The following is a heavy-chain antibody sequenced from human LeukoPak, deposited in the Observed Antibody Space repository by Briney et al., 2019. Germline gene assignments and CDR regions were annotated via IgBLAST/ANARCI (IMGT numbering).Heavy chain of an antibody. CDR2: IYYSGST. V-gene: IGHV4-59*01. CDR1: GGSISSYY. CDR3: ARATVTRDKYYFDY. D-gene: IGHD4-17*01. Sequence: PSETLSLTCTVSGGSISSYYWSWIRQPPGKGLEWIGYIYYSGSTNYNPSLKSRVTISVDTSKNQFSLKLSSVTAADTAVYYCARATVTRDKYYFDYWGQGTLVTVSS. J-gene: IGHJ4*02.